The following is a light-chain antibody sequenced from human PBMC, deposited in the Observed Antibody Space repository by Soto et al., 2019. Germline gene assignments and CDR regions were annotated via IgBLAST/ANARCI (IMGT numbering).Light chain of an antibody. J-gene: IGLJ1*01. Sequence: QSVLTQPASVSGSPGQSITISCTGTSSDVGGYNYVSWYQQHPGKAPKLMIYDVSNWPSGVSNRFSGSKSGNTASLTISGLQAEDEADYYCSSYTSSSPGVFGTGTKVTVL. CDR1: SSDVGGYNY. CDR2: DVS. CDR3: SSYTSSSPGV. V-gene: IGLV2-14*01.